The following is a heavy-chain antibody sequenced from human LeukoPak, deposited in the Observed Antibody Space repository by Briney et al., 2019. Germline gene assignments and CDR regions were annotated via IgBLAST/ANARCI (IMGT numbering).Heavy chain of an antibody. V-gene: IGHV3-33*06. D-gene: IGHD5-12*01. CDR1: GFTFNNYG. J-gene: IGHJ4*02. Sequence: PGRSLRLSCAASGFTFNNYGMHWVRQAPGKRLEWVAVIWYDGSNKYYADSVKGRFTISRDNSKNTLYLQMNSLRAEDTAVYYCAKAGYSGNFDYWGQGTLVTVSS. CDR2: IWYDGSNK. CDR3: AKAGYSGNFDY.